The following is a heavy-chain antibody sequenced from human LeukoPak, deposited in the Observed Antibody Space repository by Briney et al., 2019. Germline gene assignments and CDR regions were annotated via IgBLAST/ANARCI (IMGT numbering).Heavy chain of an antibody. CDR2: IGTAGDT. V-gene: IGHV3-13*01. J-gene: IGHJ4*02. CDR3: AGAGSETQWRAFDF. D-gene: IGHD6-19*01. Sequence: GGSLRLSCAASGFTFSRYNMHWVRQATGKGLEWVSGIGTAGDTYYAGSVKGRFTISRENAKNSLYLQMNSLTAGDTAVYYCAGAGSETQWRAFDFWGQGALVTVFS. CDR1: GFTFSRYN.